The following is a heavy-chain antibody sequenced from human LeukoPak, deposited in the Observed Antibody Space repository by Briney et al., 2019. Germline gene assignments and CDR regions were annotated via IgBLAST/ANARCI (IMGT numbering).Heavy chain of an antibody. CDR2: IRYDGSNK. CDR1: GFTFSSYG. V-gene: IGHV3-30*02. J-gene: IGHJ4*02. Sequence: GGSLRLSCAASGFTFSSYGMHWVRQAPGKGLEWVAFIRYDGSNKYYADSVKGRFTISRDNSKNTLYLQMNSLRAEDTAVYCCAKDEGYDSSGYFLDYWGQGTLVTVSS. D-gene: IGHD3-22*01. CDR3: AKDEGYDSSGYFLDY.